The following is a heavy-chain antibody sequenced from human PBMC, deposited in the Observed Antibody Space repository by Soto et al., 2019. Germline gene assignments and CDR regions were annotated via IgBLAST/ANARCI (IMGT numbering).Heavy chain of an antibody. CDR1: GFSLSTSGVG. Sequence: QITLKESGPTLVKPTQTLTLTCTFSGFSLSTSGVGVGWIRQPPGKALEWLALLYWDDDTRFSPSLKSRLTITKATSQNQVVLKMTNMDPVDTGTYYCAHSLINWGDAFDIWGQGAMVTVSS. D-gene: IGHD7-27*01. CDR3: AHSLINWGDAFDI. J-gene: IGHJ3*02. V-gene: IGHV2-5*02. CDR2: LYWDDDT.